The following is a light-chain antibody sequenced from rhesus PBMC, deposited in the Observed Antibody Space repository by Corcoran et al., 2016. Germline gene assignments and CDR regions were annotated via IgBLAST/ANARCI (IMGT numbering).Light chain of an antibody. Sequence: QAALTQPRSVSGSPGQSVTISCTGTSSDIGGYNYVSWYQHHPGTAPKLMIYDVSKRPSGVSDRFSGSKSGNTASLTISGLQAEDEADYLCCSYAGSYTYIFGVGTRLTVL. V-gene: IGLV2-32*01. CDR2: DVS. CDR1: SSDIGGYNY. CDR3: CSYAGSYTYI. J-gene: IGLJ1*01.